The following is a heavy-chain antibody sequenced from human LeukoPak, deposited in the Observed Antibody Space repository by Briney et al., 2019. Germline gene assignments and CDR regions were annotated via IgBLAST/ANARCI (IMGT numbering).Heavy chain of an antibody. D-gene: IGHD2-2*01. CDR2: IQQDGSEK. Sequence: GGSLRLSCAASGFTFSNYWMSWVRQAPGKGLEWVANIQQDGSEKYYVDSVKGRFTISRDNSKNTLYLQMNSLRAEDTAVYYCARDRWSSTSYNDYWGQGTLVTVSS. V-gene: IGHV3-7*01. CDR3: ARDRWSSTSYNDY. J-gene: IGHJ4*02. CDR1: GFTFSNYW.